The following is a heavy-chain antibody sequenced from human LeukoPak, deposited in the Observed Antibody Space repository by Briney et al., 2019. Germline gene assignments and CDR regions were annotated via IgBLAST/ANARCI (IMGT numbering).Heavy chain of an antibody. CDR2: IIPIFGTA. CDR3: ATIPGDYGAFDI. J-gene: IGHJ3*02. D-gene: IGHD4-17*01. V-gene: IGHV1-69*13. CDR1: GGTFSSYA. Sequence: ASVKVSCKASGGTFSSYAISWVRQAPGQGLEWMGGIIPIFGTANYTQKFQGRVTITADESTSTAYMELSSLRSEDTAVYYCATIPGDYGAFDIWGQGTMVTVSS.